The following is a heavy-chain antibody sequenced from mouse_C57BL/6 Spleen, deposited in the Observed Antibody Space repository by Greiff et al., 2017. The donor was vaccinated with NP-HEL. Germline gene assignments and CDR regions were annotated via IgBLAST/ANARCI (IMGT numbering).Heavy chain of an antibody. J-gene: IGHJ2*01. D-gene: IGHD1-1*01. CDR3: ARIYYYGSRYFDY. V-gene: IGHV1-82*01. Sequence: VQLQQSGPELVKPGASVKISCKASGYAFSSSWMNWVKQRPGKGLEWIGRIYPGDGDTNYNGKFKGKATLTADKSSSTAYMQLSSLTSEDSAVYFCARIYYYGSRYFDYWGQGTTLTVSS. CDR2: IYPGDGDT. CDR1: GYAFSSSW.